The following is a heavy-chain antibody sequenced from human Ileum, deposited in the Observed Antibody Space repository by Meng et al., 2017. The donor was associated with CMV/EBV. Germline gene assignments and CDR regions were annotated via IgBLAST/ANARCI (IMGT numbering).Heavy chain of an antibody. D-gene: IGHD3-22*01. CDR3: ARNYYDSGPFQY. J-gene: IGHJ4*01. CDR2: IYWDDDK. CDR1: GFSLSTTGVG. V-gene: IGHV2-5*02. Sequence: QITLKEAGPTLVKPPQTLTLTCTFSGFSLSTTGVGVGWIRQPPGKALEWLALIYWDDDKRYSPSLKSRLTITKDTSKNQVVLTMTNMDPVDTATYYCARNYYDSGPFQYWGQGTLVTVPS.